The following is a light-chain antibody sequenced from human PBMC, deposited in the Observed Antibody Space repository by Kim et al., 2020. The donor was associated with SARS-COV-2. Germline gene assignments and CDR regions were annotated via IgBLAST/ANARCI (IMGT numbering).Light chain of an antibody. CDR3: QQSYSAPVT. CDR2: AAS. Sequence: SASVGDRVTITCRPSHRISSYLNWYQLKPGKGPKLLIFAASSLQSGVPSRFSGSASGTDFTLTISSLRPEDFATYYCQQSYSAPVTFGGGTKLEI. J-gene: IGKJ4*01. CDR1: HRISSY. V-gene: IGKV1-39*01.